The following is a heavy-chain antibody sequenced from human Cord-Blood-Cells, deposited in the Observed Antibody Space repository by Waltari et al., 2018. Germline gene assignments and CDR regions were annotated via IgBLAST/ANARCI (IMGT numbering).Heavy chain of an antibody. J-gene: IGHJ6*03. CDR1: GGSISSGGYY. Sequence: GGSISSGGYYWSWIRQHPGKGLEWIGYIYYSGSTYYNPSLKSRVTISVDTSKNQFSLKLSSVTAADTAVYYCARTGPSDSYGYYYYYYMDVWGKGTTVTVSS. CDR2: IYYSGST. D-gene: IGHD5-18*01. CDR3: ARTGPSDSYGYYYYYYMDV. V-gene: IGHV4-31*02.